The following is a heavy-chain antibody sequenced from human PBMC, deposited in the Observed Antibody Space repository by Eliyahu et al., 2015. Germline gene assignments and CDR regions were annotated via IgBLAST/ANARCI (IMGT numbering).Heavy chain of an antibody. D-gene: IGHD1-1*01. V-gene: IGHV3-23*01. CDR2: ISGTGGST. Sequence: FRKHAMSWVRQAPGKGLEWVAGISGTGGSTYLADSVKGRCTISRDNSENTFYLQVNSLGVDDTGVYYCAREHDQWDFDLWGRGTLVTVSS. CDR1: FRKHA. CDR3: AREHDQWDFDL. J-gene: IGHJ2*01.